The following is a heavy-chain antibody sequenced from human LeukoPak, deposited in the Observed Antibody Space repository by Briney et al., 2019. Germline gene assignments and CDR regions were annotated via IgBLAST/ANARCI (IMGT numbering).Heavy chain of an antibody. D-gene: IGHD2-2*01. V-gene: IGHV3-49*04. CDR3: TRDIVVVPAAIYYYYYYGMDV. CDR1: GFTFGDYA. CDR2: IRSKAYGGTT. J-gene: IGHJ6*04. Sequence: GGSLRLSCTASGFTFGDYAMSWVRQAPGKGLEWVGFIRSKAYGGTTEYAASVKGRFTISRDDSKSIAYLQMNSLKTEDTAVYYCTRDIVVVPAAIYYYYYYGMDVWGKGTTVTDSS.